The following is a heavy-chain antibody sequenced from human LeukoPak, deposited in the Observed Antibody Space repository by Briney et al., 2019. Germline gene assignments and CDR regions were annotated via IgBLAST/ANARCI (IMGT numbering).Heavy chain of an antibody. CDR3: ARGGLWFGELSPFDAFDI. D-gene: IGHD3-10*01. CDR2: INHSGST. Sequence: SETLSLTCAVYGGSFSGYYWSWIRQPPGKGLEWIGEINHSGSTNYNPSLKSRVTISVDTSKNQFSLKLSSVTAADTAVYYCARGGLWFGELSPFDAFDIWGQGTMVTVSS. CDR1: GGSFSGYY. V-gene: IGHV4-34*01. J-gene: IGHJ3*02.